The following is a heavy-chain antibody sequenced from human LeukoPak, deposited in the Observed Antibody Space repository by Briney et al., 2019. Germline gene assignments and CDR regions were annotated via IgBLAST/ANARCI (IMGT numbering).Heavy chain of an antibody. CDR3: ARVRTIHYDHIGRYFDY. Sequence: SQTLSLTCAISGDSVSSNSAAWNWIRQSPSRGLEWLGRTYFRSKWYNDYALSVKSRITINPDTSKNQFSLQVNSVTSEDTAVYYCARVRTIHYDHIGRYFDYWGQGTLVTVSS. CDR2: TYFRSKWYN. J-gene: IGHJ4*02. V-gene: IGHV6-1*01. D-gene: IGHD3-3*01. CDR1: GDSVSSNSAA.